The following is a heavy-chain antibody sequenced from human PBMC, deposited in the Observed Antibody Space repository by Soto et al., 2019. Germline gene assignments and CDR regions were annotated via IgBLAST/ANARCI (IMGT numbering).Heavy chain of an antibody. CDR3: ARDRGITMIVNGWFDP. D-gene: IGHD3-22*01. V-gene: IGHV3-48*02. CDR2: ISSSSSTI. J-gene: IGHJ5*02. Sequence: EVQLVESGGGLVQPGGSLRLSCAASGFTFSSYSMNWVRQAPGKGLEWVSYISSSSSTIYYADSVKGRFTISRDNAKNALYLQMNSLRDEDTAVYYCARDRGITMIVNGWFDPWGQGTLVTVSS. CDR1: GFTFSSYS.